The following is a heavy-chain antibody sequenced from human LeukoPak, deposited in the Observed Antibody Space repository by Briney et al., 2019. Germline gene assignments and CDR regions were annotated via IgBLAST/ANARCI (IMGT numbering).Heavy chain of an antibody. J-gene: IGHJ4*02. CDR3: ATGYSSGWTRFDY. CDR1: GYTLTDLS. D-gene: IGHD6-19*01. CDR2: FDPEDGET. Sequence: ASVKVSCKVSGYTLTDLSMHWVRQAPGKGLEWMGGFDPEDGETIYAQKFQGRVTMTEDTSTDTAYMELSSLRSEDTAVYYCATGYSSGWTRFDYWGQGTLVTVSS. V-gene: IGHV1-24*01.